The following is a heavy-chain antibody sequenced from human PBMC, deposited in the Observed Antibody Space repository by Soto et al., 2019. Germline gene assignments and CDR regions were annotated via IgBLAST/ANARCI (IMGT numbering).Heavy chain of an antibody. D-gene: IGHD2-15*01. J-gene: IGHJ4*02. V-gene: IGHV3-23*01. CDR1: GFTFSSYA. Sequence: GGSLRLSCAASGFTFSSYAMSWVRQAPGKGLEWVSAISGSGGSTYYADSVKGRFTISRDNSKNTLYLQMNSLRAEDTAVYYRAKEKFPYCSGGSCSPHPIDYWGQGTLVTVSS. CDR3: AKEKFPYCSGGSCSPHPIDY. CDR2: ISGSGGST.